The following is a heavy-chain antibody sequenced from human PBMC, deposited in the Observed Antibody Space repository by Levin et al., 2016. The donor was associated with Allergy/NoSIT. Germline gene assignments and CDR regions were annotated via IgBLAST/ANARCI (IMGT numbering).Heavy chain of an antibody. CDR3: ARWNLWSVYYYIGN. CDR2: IKQDGNEK. V-gene: IGHV3-7*01. J-gene: IGHJ4*02. CDR1: GFTFGTYW. Sequence: GESLKISCAASGFTFGTYWMTWVRQAPGKGLEWVASIKQDGNEKFYVDSVKGRFNVSRDNSQNSVYLQMNSLRAEDAAVYYCARWNLWSVYYYIGNWGLGALVTVSA. D-gene: IGHD3-3*01.